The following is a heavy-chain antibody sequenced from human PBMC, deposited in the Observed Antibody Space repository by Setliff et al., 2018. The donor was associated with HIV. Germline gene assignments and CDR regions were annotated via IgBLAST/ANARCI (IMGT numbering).Heavy chain of an antibody. CDR1: GGSFSGYY. J-gene: IGHJ4*02. D-gene: IGHD2-15*01. V-gene: IGHV4-34*01. CDR2: INHSGST. Sequence: PSETLSLTCAVYGGSFSGYYWSWIRQPPGKEPEWIGEINHSGSTNYNPSLKSRVTISVDTSKNQFSLKLTSVTAADTAVYYCARGYCSGGRCYPRDYWGQGTLVTVSS. CDR3: ARGYCSGGRCYPRDY.